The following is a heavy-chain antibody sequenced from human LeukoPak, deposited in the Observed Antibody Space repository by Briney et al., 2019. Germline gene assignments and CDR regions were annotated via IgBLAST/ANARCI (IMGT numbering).Heavy chain of an antibody. CDR3: AREPFSSGYYYVFDY. V-gene: IGHV4-38-2*02. J-gene: IGHJ4*02. CDR2: IYRSGST. CDR1: GYSISSGYY. D-gene: IGHD3-22*01. Sequence: SETLSLTCTVSGYSISSGYYWGWIRQPPGKGLEWNGSIYRSGSTYYNPSLKSRVTISVDTSKNQFSLKLSSVTAADTAVYYCAREPFSSGYYYVFDYWGQGTLVTVSS.